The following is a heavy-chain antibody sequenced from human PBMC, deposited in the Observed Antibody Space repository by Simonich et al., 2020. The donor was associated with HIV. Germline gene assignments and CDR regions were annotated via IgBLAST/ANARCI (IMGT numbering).Heavy chain of an antibody. CDR1: GGSFRGYY. CDR3: ARRDRELILYFDY. D-gene: IGHD3-3*01. Sequence: QVQLQQWGAGLLKPSETLSLTCAVYGGSFRGYYWSWIRQPPGKGREWIWEINHSGITNYKSSLNSRATISVDKSKNQVSLKLSSVTAADTAIYYCARRDRELILYFDYWGQGNLVTVSS. CDR2: INHSGIT. J-gene: IGHJ4*02. V-gene: IGHV4-34*01.